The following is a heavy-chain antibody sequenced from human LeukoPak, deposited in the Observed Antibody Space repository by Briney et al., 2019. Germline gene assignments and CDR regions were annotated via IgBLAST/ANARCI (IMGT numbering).Heavy chain of an antibody. CDR1: GFTFSSYW. CDR2: IKQDGSEK. CDR3: ARDGLYSSSPESYYYGMDV. J-gene: IGHJ6*02. Sequence: GGSLRLSCAASGFTFSSYWMSWVRQAPGKGLEWVANIKQDGSEKYYVDSVKGRVTISRDNAKNSLYLQMNSLRAEDTAVYYCARDGLYSSSPESYYYGMDVWGQGTTVTVSS. V-gene: IGHV3-7*01. D-gene: IGHD6-6*01.